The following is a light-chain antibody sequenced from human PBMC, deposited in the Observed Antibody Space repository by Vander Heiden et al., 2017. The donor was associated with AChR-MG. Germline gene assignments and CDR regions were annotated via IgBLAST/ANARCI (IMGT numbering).Light chain of an antibody. CDR1: KLGDKY. J-gene: IGLJ2*01. CDR3: QAWDSSTVV. CDR2: QDS. Sequence: SYELTTPPPVPGSPGQTASITCSGDKLGDKYACWYQQKPGQSPVLVIYQDSKRPSGIPERFSGSNSGNTATLTISGTQAMDEADYYCQAWDSSTVVFGGGTKLTVL. V-gene: IGLV3-1*01.